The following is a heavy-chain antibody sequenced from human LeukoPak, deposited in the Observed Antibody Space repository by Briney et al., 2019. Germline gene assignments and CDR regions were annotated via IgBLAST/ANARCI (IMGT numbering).Heavy chain of an antibody. CDR3: ARDRPYGSGSYYNLNAFDI. V-gene: IGHV1-69*04. Sequence: ASVKVSCKASGGTFSSYTISWVRQAPGQGLEWMGRIIPILGIANYAQKFQGRVTITADKPTSTAYMELSSLRSEDTAVYYCARDRPYGSGSYYNLNAFDIWGQGAMVTVSS. CDR2: IIPILGIA. CDR1: GGTFSSYT. D-gene: IGHD3-10*01. J-gene: IGHJ3*02.